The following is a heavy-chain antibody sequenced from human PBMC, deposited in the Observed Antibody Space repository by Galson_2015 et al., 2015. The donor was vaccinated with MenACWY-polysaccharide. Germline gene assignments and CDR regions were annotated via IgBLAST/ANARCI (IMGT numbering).Heavy chain of an antibody. Sequence: CAISGDSVSSYSAGWNWIRQSPSRGLEWLGRTYYRSKWYIDYAVSVNGRISITPDTSRNPFSLQLSSVTPEDTAIYYCAGGGLVRGALGWIDPWGPGILVTVSS. J-gene: IGHJ5*02. V-gene: IGHV6-1*01. CDR3: AGGGLVRGALGWIDP. CDR1: GDSVSSYSAG. CDR2: TYYRSKWYI. D-gene: IGHD3-16*02.